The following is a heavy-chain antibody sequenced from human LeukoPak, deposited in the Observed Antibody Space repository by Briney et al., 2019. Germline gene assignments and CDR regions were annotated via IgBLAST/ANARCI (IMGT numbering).Heavy chain of an antibody. J-gene: IGHJ4*02. CDR1: GGTFSSYA. CDR2: IIPILGIA. CDR3: AIPGIANYGDFDY. D-gene: IGHD6-13*01. V-gene: IGHV1-69*04. Sequence: SVKASCKASGGTFSSYAISWVRQAPGQGLEWMGRIIPILGIANYAQKFQGRVTITADKSTSTAYMELSSLRSEDTAVYYCAIPGIANYGDFDYWGQGTLVTVSS.